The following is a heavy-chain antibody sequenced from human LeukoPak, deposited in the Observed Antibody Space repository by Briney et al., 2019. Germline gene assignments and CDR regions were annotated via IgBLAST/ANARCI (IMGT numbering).Heavy chain of an antibody. D-gene: IGHD3-10*01. J-gene: IGHJ2*01. V-gene: IGHV4-38-2*01. CDR3: ARDRGVWYFDL. CDR2: IYNSGST. Sequence: TASETLSLTCAVSGYSISSGYYWGWIRQPPGQGLEWIGSIYNSGSTYYNPSLKSRVTISVDTSKNQFSLKLSSVTAADTAVYYCARDRGVWYFDLWGRGTLVIVSS. CDR1: GYSISSGYY.